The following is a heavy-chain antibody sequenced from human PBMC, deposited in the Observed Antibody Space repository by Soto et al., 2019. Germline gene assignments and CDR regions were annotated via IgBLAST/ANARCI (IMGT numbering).Heavy chain of an antibody. D-gene: IGHD2-2*01. V-gene: IGHV3-30-3*01. J-gene: IGHJ6*02. CDR3: ARGKAYCSSTSCAPRGYYYYVIAV. CDR2: ISYDGSNK. CDR1: GFTFSSYA. Sequence: GGSLRLSCAASGFTFSSYAMHWVRQAPGKGLEWVAVISYDGSNKYYADSVKGRFTISRDNSKNTLYLQMNSLRAEDTAVYYCARGKAYCSSTSCAPRGYYYYVIAVWGQGTTVTVSS.